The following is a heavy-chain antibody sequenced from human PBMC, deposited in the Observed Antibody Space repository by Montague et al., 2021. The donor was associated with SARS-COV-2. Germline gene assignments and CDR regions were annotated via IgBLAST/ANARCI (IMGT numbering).Heavy chain of an antibody. D-gene: IGHD5-18*01. J-gene: IGHJ4*02. CDR2: VYYTGSN. Sequence: TLSLTCSVSGDPISRAGYFWTWIRHHTTEGLEWIGYVYYTGSNDYNPSLKSRVSMSIDTSRNQFYLKMSTVTAADSAVYYCARDRYGHFDYWGQGTLVTVSS. V-gene: IGHV4-31*03. CDR3: ARDRYGHFDY. CDR1: GDPISRAGYF.